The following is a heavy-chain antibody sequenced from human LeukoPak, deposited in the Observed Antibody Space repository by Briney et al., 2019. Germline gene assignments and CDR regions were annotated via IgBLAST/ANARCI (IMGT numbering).Heavy chain of an antibody. V-gene: IGHV3-23*01. Sequence: AGGSLRLSCAASDFSFITYAMSWVRQAPGKGLEWVSTISGGGDATYYADSVKGRFTISRDNAKNSLYLQMNSLRAEDTAVYYCARDSTPSFYYYYYMDVWGKGTTVTVSS. CDR1: DFSFITYA. CDR3: ARDSTPSFYYYYYMDV. CDR2: ISGGGDAT. J-gene: IGHJ6*03.